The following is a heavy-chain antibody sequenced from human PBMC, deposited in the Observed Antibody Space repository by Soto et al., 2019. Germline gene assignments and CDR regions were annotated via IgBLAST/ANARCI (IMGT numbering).Heavy chain of an antibody. V-gene: IGHV4-59*01. CDR3: ASRLTEAPTTGEGFDT. CDR2: IYYSGST. CDR1: NGSIVNYY. D-gene: IGHD3-9*01. Sequence: QVQLQESGPGLVKPSETLSLTCTVSNGSIVNYYWSWIRQPPGKGLEWIGFIYYSGSTNYNPSLRGRVTTSVDMSKTKPPRSRGSVTAADTAVYYWASRLTEAPTTGEGFDTGGQGTMVTSLQ. J-gene: IGHJ3*02.